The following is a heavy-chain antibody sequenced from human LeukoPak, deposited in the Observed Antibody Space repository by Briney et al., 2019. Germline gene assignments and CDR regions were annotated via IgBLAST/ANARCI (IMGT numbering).Heavy chain of an antibody. CDR1: GFTFSGSA. D-gene: IGHD6-13*01. Sequence: PGGSLRLSCAASGFTFSGSAMHWVRQAPGKGLEWVGRIRSKANSYATAYAASVKGRFTISRDDSKNTAYLQMNSLKTEDTAVYYCTHSSSWLYYFDYWGQGTLVTVSS. V-gene: IGHV3-73*01. J-gene: IGHJ4*02. CDR2: IRSKANSYAT. CDR3: THSSSWLYYFDY.